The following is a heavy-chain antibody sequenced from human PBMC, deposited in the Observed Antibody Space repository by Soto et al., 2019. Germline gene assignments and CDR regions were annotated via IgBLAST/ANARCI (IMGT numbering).Heavy chain of an antibody. CDR3: ARDFKRVVAVPYYFDY. J-gene: IGHJ4*02. V-gene: IGHV3-30-3*01. CDR2: ISYDGSNK. CDR1: GFTFSSYA. Sequence: GGSLRLSCAASGFTFSSYAMHWVRQAPGKGLEWVAVISYDGSNKYYADSVKGRFTISRDNSKNTLYLQMNSLRAEDTAVYYCARDFKRVVAVPYYFDYWGQGTLVTVSS. D-gene: IGHD2-15*01.